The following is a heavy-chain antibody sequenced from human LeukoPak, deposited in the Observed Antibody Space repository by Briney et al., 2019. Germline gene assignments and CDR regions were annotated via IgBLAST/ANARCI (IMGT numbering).Heavy chain of an antibody. CDR2: IKQDGSEK. Sequence: GGSLRLSCAASRFTFSSYWMSWVRQAPGKGLEWVANIKQDGSEKYYVDSVKGRFTISRDNAKNSLYLQMNSLRAEDTAVYYCAREAYYYGSGSYYWSYFDYWGQGTLVTVSS. V-gene: IGHV3-7*01. D-gene: IGHD3-10*01. J-gene: IGHJ4*02. CDR3: AREAYYYGSGSYYWSYFDY. CDR1: RFTFSSYW.